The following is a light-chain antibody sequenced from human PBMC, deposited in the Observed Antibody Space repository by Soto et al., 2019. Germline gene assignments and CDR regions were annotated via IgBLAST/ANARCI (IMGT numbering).Light chain of an antibody. J-gene: IGLJ1*01. Sequence: QSALTQPASVSGSPGQSITISCSGTSSNMGGYNVVSWYQQHPEKAPKVIVYEGIKRPSGVSDRFSGSTSGSTASLPISGLQAEDEAEYYCCSYVGATTYVFGSGTTVTVL. CDR1: SSNMGGYNV. V-gene: IGLV2-23*01. CDR2: EGI. CDR3: CSYVGATTYV.